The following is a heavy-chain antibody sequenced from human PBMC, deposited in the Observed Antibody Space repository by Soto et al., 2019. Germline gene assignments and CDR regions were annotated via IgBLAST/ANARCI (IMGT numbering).Heavy chain of an antibody. CDR2: ISYDGSNK. D-gene: IGHD5-12*01. CDR1: GFTFSSYA. CDR3: ARDGYVSGYSGYYFDY. Sequence: GGSLRLSCAASGFTFSSYAMHWVRQAPGKGLEWVAVISYDGSNKYYADSVKGRFTISKDNSKNTLYLQMNSLRAEDAVVYYCARDGYVSGYSGYYFDYWGQGTLVTVSS. V-gene: IGHV3-30*04. J-gene: IGHJ4*02.